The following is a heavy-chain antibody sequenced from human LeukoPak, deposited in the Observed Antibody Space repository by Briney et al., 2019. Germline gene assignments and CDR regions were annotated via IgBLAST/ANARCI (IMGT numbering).Heavy chain of an antibody. Sequence: GGSLRLSWAASGFTFSDYYMSWIRQAPGKGLGWVSYISRSGSTIYYADSVKGRFTISRDNAKNSLYLQMNSLRAEDTAVYYCARAIGSIQLWSSPHYYYMDVWGKGTTVTVSS. CDR1: GFTFSDYY. CDR2: ISRSGSTI. D-gene: IGHD5-18*01. CDR3: ARAIGSIQLWSSPHYYYMDV. V-gene: IGHV3-11*04. J-gene: IGHJ6*03.